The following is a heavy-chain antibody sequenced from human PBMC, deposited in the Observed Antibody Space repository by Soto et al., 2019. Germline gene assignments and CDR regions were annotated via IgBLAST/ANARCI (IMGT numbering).Heavy chain of an antibody. V-gene: IGHV5-51*01. D-gene: IGHD6-13*01. CDR2: IYPGYSDT. J-gene: IGHJ5*02. CDR3: SRRVAAAGFMVGWFDP. Sequence: PGESLKISCKSSRYSFTSYCSRWVRQMPGEGLEGMGIIYPGYSDTRYSPSFQGEVTISADKSISTAYLQWSSLKASDTAMYYCSRRVAAAGFMVGWFDPWGQGTLVTVSS. CDR1: RYSFTSYC.